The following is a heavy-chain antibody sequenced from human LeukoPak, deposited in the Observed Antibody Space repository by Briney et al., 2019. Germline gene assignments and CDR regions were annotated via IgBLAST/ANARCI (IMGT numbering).Heavy chain of an antibody. CDR2: IIPIFGTA. CDR1: GGTFSSYA. CDR3: ARELGMDYYDGSGYLVYYFDY. J-gene: IGHJ4*02. D-gene: IGHD3-22*01. V-gene: IGHV1-69*05. Sequence: ASVKVSCKASGGTFSSYAISWVRQAPGQGLEWMGGIIPIFGTANYAQKFQGRVTITTDESTSTAYMELSSLRSEDTAVYYCARELGMDYYDGSGYLVYYFDYWGQGTLVTVSS.